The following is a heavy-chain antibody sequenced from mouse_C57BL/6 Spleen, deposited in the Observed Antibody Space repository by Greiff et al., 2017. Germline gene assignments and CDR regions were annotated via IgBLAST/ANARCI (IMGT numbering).Heavy chain of an antibody. V-gene: IGHV14-2*01. D-gene: IGHD2-3*01. CDR2: IDPGDGDT. J-gene: IGHJ4*01. Sequence: EVQLQQSGPELVKPGASVKISCKASGYAFSSSWMHWVKQRTEQGLEWIGRIDPGDGDTKYAPKFQGKATITADTSSNTAYLQLSSLTSEDTAVYYCAHGYYYYAMDYWGQGTSVTVSS. CDR3: AHGYYYYAMDY. CDR1: GYAFSSSW.